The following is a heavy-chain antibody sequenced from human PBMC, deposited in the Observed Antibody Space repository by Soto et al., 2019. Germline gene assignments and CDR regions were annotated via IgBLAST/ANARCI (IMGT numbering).Heavy chain of an antibody. CDR3: AKERKSHYYDSSGYSYFDY. D-gene: IGHD3-22*01. Sequence: GGSLRLSCAASGFTFSSYGMHWVRQAPGKGLEWVAVISYDGSNKYYADSVKGRFTISRDNSKNTLYLQMNSLRAEDTAVYYCAKERKSHYYDSSGYSYFDYWGQGTLVTVSS. V-gene: IGHV3-30*18. J-gene: IGHJ4*02. CDR2: ISYDGSNK. CDR1: GFTFSSYG.